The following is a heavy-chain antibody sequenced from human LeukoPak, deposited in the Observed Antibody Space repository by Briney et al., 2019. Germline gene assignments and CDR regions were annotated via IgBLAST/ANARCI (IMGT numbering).Heavy chain of an antibody. D-gene: IGHD3-16*01. CDR1: GDSIINNW. Sequence: SETLSLTCAVSGDSIINNWWSWVRQSPGKGLEWIGQIFHRGIPNYNPSLESRVTMSIDKSNNQLSLKLNSVTAADTAVYYCARVMGASWSFYLDVWGKGTTVTVSS. CDR2: IFHRGIP. J-gene: IGHJ6*03. CDR3: ARVMGASWSFYLDV. V-gene: IGHV4-4*02.